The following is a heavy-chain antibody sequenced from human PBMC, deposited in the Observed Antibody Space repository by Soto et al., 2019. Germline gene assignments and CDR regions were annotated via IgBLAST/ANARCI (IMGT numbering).Heavy chain of an antibody. D-gene: IGHD3-3*01. J-gene: IGHJ6*02. V-gene: IGHV4-34*01. CDR2: INHSGST. CDR3: ARCGISFSSYDFWSAYGSDGMDV. CDR1: GGSFSGYY. Sequence: SETLSLTCAVYGGSFSGYYWSWIRQPPGKGLEWIGEINHSGSTNYNPSLKSRVTISVDTSKNQFSLKLSSVTAADTAVYYCARCGISFSSYDFWSAYGSDGMDVWGQGTTVTVSS.